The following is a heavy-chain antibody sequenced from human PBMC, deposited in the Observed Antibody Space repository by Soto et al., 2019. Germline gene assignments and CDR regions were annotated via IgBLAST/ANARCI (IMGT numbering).Heavy chain of an antibody. V-gene: IGHV1-69*02. Sequence: SVKVSCKASGETLSFYTINWVQQAPGLGLEWVGRINPILSMSNYAQKFQGRVTMTADKSTNTAYMELRSLRSEDTAMYFCATSYGSGYRAFDSWGQGALVTVSS. CDR3: ATSYGSGYRAFDS. CDR2: INPILSMS. D-gene: IGHD3-10*01. CDR1: GETLSFYT. J-gene: IGHJ4*02.